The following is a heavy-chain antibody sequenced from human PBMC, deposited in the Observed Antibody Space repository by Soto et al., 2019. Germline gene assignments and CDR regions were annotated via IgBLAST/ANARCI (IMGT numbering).Heavy chain of an antibody. D-gene: IGHD2-2*01. V-gene: IGHV3-33*01. CDR1: GFTFSSYG. CDR2: IWYDGSNK. CDR3: AREFVVQPGGSAFDI. J-gene: IGHJ3*02. Sequence: QVQLVESGGGVVQPGRSLRLSCAASGFTFSSYGMHWVRQAPGKGLVWVAVIWYDGSNKYYADSVKGRFTISRDNSKNTLYLQMNSLRAEDTAVYYCAREFVVQPGGSAFDIWGQGTMVTVSS.